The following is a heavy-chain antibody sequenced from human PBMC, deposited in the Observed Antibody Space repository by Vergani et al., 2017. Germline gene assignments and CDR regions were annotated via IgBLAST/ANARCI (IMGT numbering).Heavy chain of an antibody. Sequence: QVQLVQSGAEVKKPGSSVKVSCKASGGTFSSYAISWVRQAPGQGLEWMGRIIPIFGTANYAQKFQGRVTITADESTSTAYMELSSLRSEDTAVYYCARSQYCSSTSCYRAPLFGFDYWGQGTLVTVSS. CDR3: ARSQYCSSTSCYRAPLFGFDY. V-gene: IGHV1-69*18. CDR2: IIPIFGTA. CDR1: GGTFSSYA. D-gene: IGHD2-2*02. J-gene: IGHJ4*02.